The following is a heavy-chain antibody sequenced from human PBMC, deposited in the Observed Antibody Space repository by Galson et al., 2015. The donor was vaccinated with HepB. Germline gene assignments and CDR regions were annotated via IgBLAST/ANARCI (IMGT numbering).Heavy chain of an antibody. CDR3: ARDRLYDDSSGYNWFDP. CDR2: INPSGGST. D-gene: IGHD3-22*01. J-gene: IGHJ5*02. V-gene: IGHV1-46*01. CDR1: GYTFTSYY. Sequence: SVKVSCKASGYTFTSYYMHWVRQAPGQGLEWMGIINPSGGSTSYAQKFQGRVTMTRDTSTSTVYMELSSLRSEDTAVYYCARDRLYDDSSGYNWFDPWGQGTLVTVSS.